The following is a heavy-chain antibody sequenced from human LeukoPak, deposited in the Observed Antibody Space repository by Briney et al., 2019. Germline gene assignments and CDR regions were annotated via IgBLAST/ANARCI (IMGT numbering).Heavy chain of an antibody. CDR3: ASTGYSSGWLNRYFDL. CDR1: GGSISSYY. V-gene: IGHV4-4*07. D-gene: IGHD6-19*01. Sequence: SETLSLTCTVSGGSISSYYWSWIRQPAGKGLEWIGRTYTSGSTNYNPSLKSRVTMSVDTSKNQFSLKLSSVTAADTAVYYCASTGYSSGWLNRYFDLWGRGTLVTVSS. CDR2: TYTSGST. J-gene: IGHJ2*01.